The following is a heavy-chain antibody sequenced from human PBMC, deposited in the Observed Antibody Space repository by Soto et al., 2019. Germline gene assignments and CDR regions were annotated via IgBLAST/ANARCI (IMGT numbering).Heavy chain of an antibody. CDR3: AHIVVAGLGYYFDY. CDR1: GFSLSSTRMA. Sequence: QITLKESGPTLVEPTQTLTLTCTFSGFSLSSTRMAVGWIRQPPGKALEWLALIYWDDDKRYSPFLKSRLTITKDTSKNQVVLTMSNMDPVDTARYYCAHIVVAGLGYYFDYWGQGTLVTVSS. J-gene: IGHJ4*02. D-gene: IGHD6-19*01. CDR2: IYWDDDK. V-gene: IGHV2-5*02.